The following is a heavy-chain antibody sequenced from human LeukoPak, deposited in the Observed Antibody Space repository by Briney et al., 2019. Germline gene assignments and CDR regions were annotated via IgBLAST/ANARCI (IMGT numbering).Heavy chain of an antibody. V-gene: IGHV3-21*01. CDR1: GFTFSSYS. CDR3: ARDPNLGYHDSSGYYDY. J-gene: IGHJ4*02. Sequence: PGGSLRLSCAASGFTFSSYSMNWVRQAPGKGLEWVSSISSSSSYIYYADSVKGRFTISRDNAKNSLYLQMNSLRAEDTAVYYCARDPNLGYHDSSGYYDYWGQGTLVTVSS. D-gene: IGHD3-22*01. CDR2: ISSSSSYI.